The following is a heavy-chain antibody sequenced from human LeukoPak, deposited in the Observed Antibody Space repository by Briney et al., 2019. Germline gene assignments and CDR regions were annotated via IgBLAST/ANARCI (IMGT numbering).Heavy chain of an antibody. CDR3: AKDIHFDY. Sequence: GGSLRLSCAASGFTFSSYGMHWVRQAPGKGLEWVAVISYDGSNKYYADSVKGRFTISRDNSKNTLYLQMNSLRAEDTAVYCCAKDIHFDYWGQGTLVTVSS. J-gene: IGHJ4*02. CDR1: GFTFSSYG. CDR2: ISYDGSNK. V-gene: IGHV3-30*18.